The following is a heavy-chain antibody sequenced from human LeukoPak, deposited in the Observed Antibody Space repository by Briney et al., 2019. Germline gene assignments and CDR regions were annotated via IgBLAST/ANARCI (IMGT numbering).Heavy chain of an antibody. J-gene: IGHJ5*02. CDR1: GGSISSYY. Sequence: SETLSLTCTVSGGSISSYYWSWIRQPPGKGLEWIGYIYYSGSTNYNPSLKSRVTISVDTSKNQFSLKLSSVTAADTAVYYCARGGCWYENGFDPWGQGTLVTVSS. D-gene: IGHD6-13*01. CDR3: ARGGCWYENGFDP. V-gene: IGHV4-59*01. CDR2: IYYSGST.